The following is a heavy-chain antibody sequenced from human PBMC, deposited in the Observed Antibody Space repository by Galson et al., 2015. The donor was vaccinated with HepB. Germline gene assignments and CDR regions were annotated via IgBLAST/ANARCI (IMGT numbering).Heavy chain of an antibody. CDR2: IIPILGIA. D-gene: IGHD2-2*01. Sequence: SVKVSCKASGGTFSSYAISWVRQAPGQGLEWMGRIIPILGIANYAQKFQGRVTITADKSTSTAYMELSSLRSEDTAVYYCATHSDIVVVPELNYYYYYMDVWGKGTTVTVSS. CDR3: ATHSDIVVVPELNYYYYYMDV. J-gene: IGHJ6*03. V-gene: IGHV1-69*04. CDR1: GGTFSSYA.